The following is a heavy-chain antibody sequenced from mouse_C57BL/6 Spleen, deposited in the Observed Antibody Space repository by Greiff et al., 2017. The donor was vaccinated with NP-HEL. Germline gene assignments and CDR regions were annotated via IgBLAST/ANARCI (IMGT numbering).Heavy chain of an antibody. J-gene: IGHJ4*01. V-gene: IGHV1-52*01. CDR3: ARVYDGYSYYAMDY. Sequence: VQLQQSGAELVRPGSSVKLSCKASGYTFTSYWMHWVKQRPIQGLEWIGNIDPSDSETHYNQKFKDKATLTVDKSSSTAYMQLSSLTSEDSAVYYCARVYDGYSYYAMDYWGQGTSVTVSS. D-gene: IGHD2-3*01. CDR2: IDPSDSET. CDR1: GYTFTSYW.